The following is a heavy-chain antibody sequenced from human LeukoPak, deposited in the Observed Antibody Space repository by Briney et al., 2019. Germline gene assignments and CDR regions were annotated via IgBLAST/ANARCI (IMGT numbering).Heavy chain of an antibody. CDR1: GFTVSSNY. Sequence: GGSLRLSCAASGFTVSSNYMSWVRQAPGKGLEWVSVIYSGGSTYYADSVKGRFTISRDNFKNTLYLQMNSLRAEDTAVYYCARHSSGYYPHYFDYWGQGTLVTVSS. CDR3: ARHSSGYYPHYFDY. D-gene: IGHD3-22*01. CDR2: IYSGGST. V-gene: IGHV3-66*02. J-gene: IGHJ4*02.